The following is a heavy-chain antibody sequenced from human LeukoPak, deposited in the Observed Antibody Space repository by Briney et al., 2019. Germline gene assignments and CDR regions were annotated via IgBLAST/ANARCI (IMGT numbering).Heavy chain of an antibody. D-gene: IGHD5-18*01. J-gene: IGHJ4*02. V-gene: IGHV3-33*01. CDR1: GFTFSSYG. CDR2: IWYDGSNK. CDR3: ATHPTAMVSYVGY. Sequence: GGSLRLSCAASGFTFSSYGMHWVRQAPGKGLEWVAVIWYDGSNKYYADSVKGRFTISRDNSKNTLYLQMNSLRAEDTAVYYCATHPTAMVSYVGYWGQGTLVTVSS.